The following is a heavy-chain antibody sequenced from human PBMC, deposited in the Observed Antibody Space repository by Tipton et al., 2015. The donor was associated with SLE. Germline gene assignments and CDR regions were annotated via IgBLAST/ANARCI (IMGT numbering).Heavy chain of an antibody. CDR2: INHSGST. J-gene: IGHJ4*02. CDR3: ARDSSSWGFDY. D-gene: IGHD6-6*01. CDR1: GGSFSGYY. Sequence: TLSLTCAVYGGSFSGYYWSWIRQPPGKGLEWIGEINHSGSTNYNPSLKSRVTISVDTSKNQFSLKLSSVTAADTAVYYCARDSSSWGFDYWGQGTLVTVSS. V-gene: IGHV4-34*01.